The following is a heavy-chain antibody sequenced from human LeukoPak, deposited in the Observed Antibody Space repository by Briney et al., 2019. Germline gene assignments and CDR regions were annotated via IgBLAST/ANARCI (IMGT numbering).Heavy chain of an antibody. CDR3: ARVQGPDYDFWSGSYGQRSYFDY. CDR2: MNPNSGNT. D-gene: IGHD3-3*01. Sequence: ASVKVSCKASGYTFTSYDINWVRQATGQGLEWMGWMNPNSGNTGYAQKFQGRVTMTRNTSISTAYMELSRLRSDDTAVYYCARVQGPDYDFWSGSYGQRSYFDYWGQGTLVTVSS. CDR1: GYTFTSYD. J-gene: IGHJ4*02. V-gene: IGHV1-8*01.